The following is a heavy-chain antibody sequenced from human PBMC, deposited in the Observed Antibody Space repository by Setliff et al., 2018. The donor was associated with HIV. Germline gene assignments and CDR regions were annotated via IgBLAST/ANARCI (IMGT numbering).Heavy chain of an antibody. CDR2: IYASDNSGST. D-gene: IGHD2-15*01. CDR1: GDSITTGVYY. J-gene: IGHJ3*02. Sequence: PSETLSLTCTVSGDSITTGVYYWSWIRQPAGQGLEWIGHIYASDNSGSTSYNPSLNSRVTISLDTSKNQFSLKLSSVTAADTAVYYCARASSRLNCSGGSCYRAPYAFDIWGQGTMVTVS. V-gene: IGHV4-61*09. CDR3: ARASSRLNCSGGSCYRAPYAFDI.